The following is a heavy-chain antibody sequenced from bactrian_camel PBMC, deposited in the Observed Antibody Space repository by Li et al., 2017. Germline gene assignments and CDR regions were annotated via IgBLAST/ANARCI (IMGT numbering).Heavy chain of an antibody. CDR2: IGRDGST. J-gene: IGHJ4*01. Sequence: HVQLVESGGDLVQPGGSLRLSCATSGNTYATRCIGWFRQVPGKDREWVASIGRDGSTSYADSVKGRFTISRDNAKDTLYLQMNSPKIEDTAVYYCALGSSRQATMTARGKGTQVTVS. V-gene: IGHV3S53*01. D-gene: IGHD3*01. CDR1: GNTYATRC.